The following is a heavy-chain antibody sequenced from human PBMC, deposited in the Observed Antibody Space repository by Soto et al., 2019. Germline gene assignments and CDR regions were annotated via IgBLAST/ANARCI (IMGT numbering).Heavy chain of an antibody. V-gene: IGHV3-23*01. CDR2: ISGSGGST. D-gene: IGHD2-2*01. CDR1: GFTFSSYA. Sequence: GSLRLSCAASGFTFSSYAMSWVRQAPGKGLEWVSAISGSGGSTYYADSVKGRFTISRDNSKNTLYLQMNSLRAEDTAVYYCAKVEGDIVVVPAAPAPYWFDPWGQGTLVTVSS. CDR3: AKVEGDIVVVPAAPAPYWFDP. J-gene: IGHJ5*02.